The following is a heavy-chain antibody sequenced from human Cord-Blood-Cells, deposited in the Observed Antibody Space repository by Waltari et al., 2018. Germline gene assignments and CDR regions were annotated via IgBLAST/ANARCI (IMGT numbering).Heavy chain of an antibody. CDR3: AREGGIAAAGADY. Sequence: QVQLQESGPGLVKPSETLSLTCAVSGYSISSGYYWGWIRQPPGKGLEWIGSIYHSGGTYYNPSRKSRVTMSVDTSKSQFSLKLSSVTAADTAVYYCAREGGIAAAGADYWGQGTLVTVSS. J-gene: IGHJ4*02. D-gene: IGHD6-13*01. CDR2: IYHSGGT. V-gene: IGHV4-38-2*02. CDR1: GYSISSGYY.